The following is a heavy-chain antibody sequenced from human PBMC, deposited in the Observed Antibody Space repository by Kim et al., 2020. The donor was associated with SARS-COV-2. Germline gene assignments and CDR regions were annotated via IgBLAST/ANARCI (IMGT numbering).Heavy chain of an antibody. Sequence: GESLKISCKGSRDTFISYYIAWVRQMPGKGLEWMGIIYHDDSATTYNPSFQGLVTISADQSISTAYLQLTSLKASDSAIYYCARPTSPYNFYGMDVWGQG. J-gene: IGHJ6*02. CDR1: RDTFISYY. CDR2: IYHDDSAT. CDR3: ARPTSPYNFYGMDV. D-gene: IGHD1-1*01. V-gene: IGHV5-51*01.